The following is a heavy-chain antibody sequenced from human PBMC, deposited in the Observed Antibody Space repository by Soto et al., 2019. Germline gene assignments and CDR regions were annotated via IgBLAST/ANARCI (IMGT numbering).Heavy chain of an antibody. CDR1: GFTFSSYS. J-gene: IGHJ4*02. D-gene: IGHD1-26*01. CDR3: ARGPPSLELLFDY. V-gene: IGHV3-48*01. CDR2: ISSSSSTI. Sequence: EVQLVESGGGLVQPGGSLRLSCAASGFTFSSYSMNWVRQAPGEGLEWVSYISSSSSTIYYADSVKGRFTISRDNAKNSLYLQMNSLRAEDTAVYYCARGPPSLELLFDYWGQGTLVTVSS.